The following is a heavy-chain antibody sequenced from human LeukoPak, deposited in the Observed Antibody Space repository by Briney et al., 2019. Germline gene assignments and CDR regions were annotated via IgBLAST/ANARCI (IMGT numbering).Heavy chain of an antibody. CDR2: ISSSSYT. CDR3: ARGEGSYSAHFDY. Sequence: GGSLRLSCAASGFTFSDYYMSWIRQAPGKGLEWVSYISSSSYTNYADSVKGRFTISRDNAKNSLYLQMNSLRAEDTAVYYCARGEGSYSAHFDYWGQGTLVTVSS. CDR1: GFTFSDYY. D-gene: IGHD1-26*01. V-gene: IGHV3-11*05. J-gene: IGHJ4*02.